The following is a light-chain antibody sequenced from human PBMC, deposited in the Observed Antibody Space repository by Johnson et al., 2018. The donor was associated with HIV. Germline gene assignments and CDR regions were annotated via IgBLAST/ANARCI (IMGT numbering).Light chain of an antibody. CDR1: SSNIGNNY. CDR2: ENN. J-gene: IGLJ1*01. V-gene: IGLV1-51*02. CDR3: GTWDRSRRVYV. Sequence: QSVLTQPPSVSAAPGQKVTISCSGSSSNIGNNYVSWYQQLPGTAPKLLIYENNKRPSGIPDRFSGSKSGTSATLGITGLQTGAEADYYCGTWDRSRRVYVFGTGTKVTVL.